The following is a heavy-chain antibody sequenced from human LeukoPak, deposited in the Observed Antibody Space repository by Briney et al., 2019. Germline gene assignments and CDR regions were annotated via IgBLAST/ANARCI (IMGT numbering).Heavy chain of an antibody. CDR2: IYPGDSGT. D-gene: IGHD3-22*01. Sequence: GESLQISCKGSGSTFTSYWIGWVRQLPGKGLEWMGIIYPGDSGTRYSPSFQGQVTISADKSISTAYLQWSSLKASDTAMYYCARQVPVVGYYDSSGYDYWGQGTLVTVSS. CDR3: ARQVPVVGYYDSSGYDY. J-gene: IGHJ4*02. V-gene: IGHV5-51*01. CDR1: GSTFTSYW.